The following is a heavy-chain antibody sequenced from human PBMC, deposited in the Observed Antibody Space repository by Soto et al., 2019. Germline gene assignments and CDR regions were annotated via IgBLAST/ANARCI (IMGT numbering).Heavy chain of an antibody. CDR3: ANFVTPGWYFDL. CDR1: GFTFSNYW. D-gene: IGHD4-17*01. J-gene: IGHJ2*01. Sequence: EVQLVESGGGLVQPGGSLRLSCVVSGFTFSNYWMSWVRQAPGKGLEWVANIKKDGSEKYYVDSVKGRFTISRDNAKKSLFLQMNSLRAEDTAVYICANFVTPGWYFDLWGRGTLVIVSS. V-gene: IGHV3-7*01. CDR2: IKKDGSEK.